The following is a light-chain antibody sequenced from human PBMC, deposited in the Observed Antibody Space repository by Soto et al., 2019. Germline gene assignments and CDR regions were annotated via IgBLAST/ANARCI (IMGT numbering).Light chain of an antibody. CDR3: ISYTSSSTSYV. V-gene: IGLV2-14*01. CDR2: EVS. CDR1: SSDGGGYNY. Sequence: QSVLTQPASVSGSPGQSITISCTGNSSDGGGYNYVAWYQQHPGKVPRLMIYEVSNRPSGVSNRFSGSKSGSTASLTISGFQAEDEADYYCISYTSSSTSYVFGTGTKVSVL. J-gene: IGLJ1*01.